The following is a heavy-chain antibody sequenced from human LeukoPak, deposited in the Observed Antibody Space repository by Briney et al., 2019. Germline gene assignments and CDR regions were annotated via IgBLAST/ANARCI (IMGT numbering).Heavy chain of an antibody. J-gene: IGHJ4*02. CDR2: ISYDGSNK. Sequence: PGGSLRLSCAASGFTFSSYAMHWVRQAPGKGLEWVAVISYDGSNKYYADSVKGRFTISRDNAKNSLYLQMNSLRAEDTAVYYCAALDNGRDYWGQGTLVTVSS. V-gene: IGHV3-30*04. CDR1: GFTFSSYA. CDR3: AALDNGRDY. D-gene: IGHD1-14*01.